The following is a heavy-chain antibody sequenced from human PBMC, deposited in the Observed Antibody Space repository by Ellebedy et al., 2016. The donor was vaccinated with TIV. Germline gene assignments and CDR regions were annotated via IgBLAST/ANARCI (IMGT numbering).Heavy chain of an antibody. D-gene: IGHD4-17*01. Sequence: GESLKISCAASGFTFSSYWMSWVRQAPGKGLEWVANIKQDGSEKYYVDSVKGQFTISRDNAKNSLYLQMNSLRVEDTAVYYCARGSVTVTSITPFDYWGQGTLVTVSS. CDR1: GFTFSSYW. CDR2: IKQDGSEK. V-gene: IGHV3-7*01. CDR3: ARGSVTVTSITPFDY. J-gene: IGHJ4*02.